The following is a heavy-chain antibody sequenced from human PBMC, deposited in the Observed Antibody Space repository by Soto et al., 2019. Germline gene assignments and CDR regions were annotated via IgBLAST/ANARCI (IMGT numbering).Heavy chain of an antibody. CDR2: IWYDGSNK. V-gene: IGHV3-33*01. Sequence: GGSLRLSCAASGFTFSSYGMHWVRQAPGKGLEGVAVIWYDGSNKYYTDSGRGRFTLSRDNSKNTLYLKMNSLRAEDTAVYYCAREGPDSGYDPIYYWSQGTLVTVS. J-gene: IGHJ4*02. D-gene: IGHD5-12*01. CDR3: AREGPDSGYDPIYY. CDR1: GFTFSSYG.